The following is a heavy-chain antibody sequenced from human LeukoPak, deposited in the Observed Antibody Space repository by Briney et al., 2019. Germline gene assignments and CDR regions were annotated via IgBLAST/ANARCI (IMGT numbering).Heavy chain of an antibody. CDR3: ARGPPDSQWLVWYYFDY. J-gene: IGHJ4*02. CDR1: GGSISNYY. Sequence: SETLSLTCAVSGGSISNYYWSWIRQPPGKGLEWIGYIYYSGSTKYNSALKGRVTISVDTSKNQFSLFLSSVTAADTAVYYCARGPPDSQWLVWYYFDYWGQGTLVTVSS. CDR2: IYYSGST. V-gene: IGHV4-59*01. D-gene: IGHD6-19*01.